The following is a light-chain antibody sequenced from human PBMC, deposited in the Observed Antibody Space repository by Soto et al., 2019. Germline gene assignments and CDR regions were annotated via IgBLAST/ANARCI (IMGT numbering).Light chain of an antibody. J-gene: IGLJ1*01. Sequence: SVLTQPASVSGSPGQSITISCTGSTSDVGAYNYVSWYKHHPGQAPQLMIYEVSNRPSGVSNRFSGSKSGNTASLTISGLQADDEGDYYCSSKTSSSSPLVFGTGTKGTVL. CDR3: SSKTSSSSPLV. CDR1: TSDVGAYNY. V-gene: IGLV2-14*01. CDR2: EVS.